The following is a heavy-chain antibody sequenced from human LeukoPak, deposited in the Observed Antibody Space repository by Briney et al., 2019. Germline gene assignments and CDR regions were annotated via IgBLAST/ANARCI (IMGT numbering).Heavy chain of an antibody. CDR2: ISGSGGST. CDR1: GFTFSSYA. V-gene: IGHV3-23*01. D-gene: IGHD1-14*01. CDR3: AKDRTSSYYYYYYMDV. Sequence: PGGSLRLSCAASGFTFSSYAMSWVRQAPGKGLEWVSAISGSGGSTYYADSVKGRFTISRDNSKNTLYLQMNSLRAADTAVYYCAKDRTSSYYYYYYMDVWGKGTTVTVSS. J-gene: IGHJ6*03.